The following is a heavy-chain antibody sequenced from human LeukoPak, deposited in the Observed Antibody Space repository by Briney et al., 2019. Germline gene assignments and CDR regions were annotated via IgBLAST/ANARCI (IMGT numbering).Heavy chain of an antibody. CDR2: ISSSTTYI. D-gene: IGHD2-21*02. V-gene: IGHV3-21*01. CDR3: ARKYCGGDCYVSFFWYMDV. Sequence: PGGSLRLSCAASGFTFSSYSMNWVRQAPGKGLEWVSSISSSTTYIYYADSVKGRFTISRDNAKNSLYLQMNSLRAEDTAVYYCARKYCGGDCYVSFFWYMDVWGKGTTVTVSS. J-gene: IGHJ6*03. CDR1: GFTFSSYS.